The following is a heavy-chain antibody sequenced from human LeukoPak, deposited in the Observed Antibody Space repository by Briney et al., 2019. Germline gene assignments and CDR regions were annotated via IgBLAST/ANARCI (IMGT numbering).Heavy chain of an antibody. V-gene: IGHV4-59*08. CDR3: ARHLRDGYNKYWYFDL. D-gene: IGHD5-24*01. J-gene: IGHJ2*01. Sequence: SETLSLTCTVSGGSISSYYWSWIRQPPGKGLEWIGYIYYSRSTNYNPSLKSRVTISVDTSKNQFSLKLSSVTAADTAVYYCARHLRDGYNKYWYFDLWGRGTLVTVSS. CDR1: GGSISSYY. CDR2: IYYSRST.